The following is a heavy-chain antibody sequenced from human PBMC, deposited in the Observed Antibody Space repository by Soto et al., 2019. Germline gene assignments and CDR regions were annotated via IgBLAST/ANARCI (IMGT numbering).Heavy chain of an antibody. CDR2: ISGSGGST. CDR3: AKDIVVVPAAKYSGYNSSWSGY. D-gene: IGHD2-2*01. Sequence: GGSLRLSCAASGFTFSSYAMSWVRQAPGKGLEWVSVISGSGGSTYYADSVKGRFTISRDNSKNTLYLQMNSLRAEDTAVYYCAKDIVVVPAAKYSGYNSSWSGYWGQGTLVTVSS. J-gene: IGHJ4*02. V-gene: IGHV3-23*01. CDR1: GFTFSSYA.